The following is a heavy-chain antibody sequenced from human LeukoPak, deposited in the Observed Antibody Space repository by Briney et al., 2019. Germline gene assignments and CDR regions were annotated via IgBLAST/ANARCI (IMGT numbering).Heavy chain of an antibody. CDR1: GFTFTSSA. J-gene: IGHJ4*02. D-gene: IGHD3-9*01. Sequence: ASVKVSCKASGFTFTSSAVQWVRQARGQRLEWIGWIVVGSGNTNYAQKFQERVTITRDMSTSTAYMGLSSLRSEDTAVYYCAVDLSPWEYDILTWGQGTLVTVSS. V-gene: IGHV1-58*01. CDR2: IVVGSGNT. CDR3: AVDLSPWEYDILT.